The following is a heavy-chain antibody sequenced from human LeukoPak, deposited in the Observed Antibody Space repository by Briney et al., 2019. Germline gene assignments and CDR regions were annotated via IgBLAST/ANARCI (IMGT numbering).Heavy chain of an antibody. CDR1: GYSFTSYW. V-gene: IGHV5-10-1*01. CDR2: IDPSDSYT. J-gene: IGHJ3*02. CDR3: ARPLGYVGSFDI. D-gene: IGHD5-12*01. Sequence: GESLRISCKGSGYSFTSYWISWVRQMPGKGLEWMGRIDPSDSYTNYNPSFQSHVTISADKSISTAYLQWSRLKASDTAMYYCARPLGYVGSFDIWGQGTMVTVSS.